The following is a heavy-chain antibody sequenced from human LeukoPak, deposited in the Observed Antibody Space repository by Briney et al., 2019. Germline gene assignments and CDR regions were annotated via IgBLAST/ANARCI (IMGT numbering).Heavy chain of an antibody. Sequence: GGSLRLSCAASGFTFSSYAMHWVRQAPGKGLEWVAVISYDGSNRYYADSVKGRFTTSRDNSKNTLYLQMNSLRAEDTAVYYCAKGYFTVVRTPADYWGQGTLVTVYS. J-gene: IGHJ4*02. CDR1: GFTFSSYA. V-gene: IGHV3-30-3*01. CDR2: ISYDGSNR. D-gene: IGHD4-23*01. CDR3: AKGYFTVVRTPADY.